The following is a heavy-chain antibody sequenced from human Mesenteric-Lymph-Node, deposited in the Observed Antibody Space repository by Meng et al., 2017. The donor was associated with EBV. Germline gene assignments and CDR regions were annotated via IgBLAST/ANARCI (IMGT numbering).Heavy chain of an antibody. Sequence: HITVQWSSPQTVQPTHTLPLTCTFAEFSLSTRGLGVGWIRQPPGKSLEWLALIYWDDGKHYSPSLKSRLTITKDTSKTQVVVTMPNMDPVDTGTYYCARGLYRDSPRAFDYWGQGTLVTVSS. V-gene: IGHV2-5*02. J-gene: IGHJ4*02. D-gene: IGHD4-17*01. CDR3: ARGLYRDSPRAFDY. CDR1: EFSLSTRGLG. CDR2: IYWDDGK.